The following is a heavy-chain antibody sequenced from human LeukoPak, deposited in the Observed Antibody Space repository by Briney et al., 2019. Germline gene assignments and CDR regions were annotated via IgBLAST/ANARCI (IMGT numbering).Heavy chain of an antibody. J-gene: IGHJ4*02. Sequence: PGRSLRLSCAASGFTFSSYGMHWVRQAPGKGLEWVAVISYDGSNKYYADSVKGRFTISRDNSKNTLYLQMNSLRAEDTAVYYCAKDPSPIQEEWGQGTLVTVSS. CDR3: AKDPSPIQEE. CDR1: GFTFSSYG. CDR2: ISYDGSNK. D-gene: IGHD5-18*01. V-gene: IGHV3-30*18.